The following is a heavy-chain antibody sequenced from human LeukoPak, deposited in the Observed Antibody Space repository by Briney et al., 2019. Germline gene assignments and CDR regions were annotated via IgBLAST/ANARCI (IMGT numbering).Heavy chain of an antibody. V-gene: IGHV4-34*01. CDR3: ARPRGDYDSSGYYFDY. Sequence: SETLSLTCAVYGGSFSGYYWSWIRQHPGKGLEWIGYIYYSGSTYYNPSLKSRVTISVDTSKNQFSLKLSSVTAADTAVYYCARPRGDYDSSGYYFDYWGQGTLVTVSS. CDR1: GGSFSGYY. CDR2: IYYSGST. D-gene: IGHD3-22*01. J-gene: IGHJ4*02.